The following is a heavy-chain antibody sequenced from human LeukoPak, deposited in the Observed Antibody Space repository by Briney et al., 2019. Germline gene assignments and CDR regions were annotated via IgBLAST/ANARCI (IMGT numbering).Heavy chain of an antibody. CDR3: ARVVGGQWLVRGTHAFDI. V-gene: IGHV3-21*01. Sequence: PGGSLRLSCAASGFTFSSYSMNWVRQAPGKGLEWVSSISSSSSYIYYADSVKGRFTISRDNAKNSLYLQMNSLRAEDTAVYYCARVVGGQWLVRGTHAFDIWGQGTMVTVSS. CDR2: ISSSSSYI. J-gene: IGHJ3*02. D-gene: IGHD6-19*01. CDR1: GFTFSSYS.